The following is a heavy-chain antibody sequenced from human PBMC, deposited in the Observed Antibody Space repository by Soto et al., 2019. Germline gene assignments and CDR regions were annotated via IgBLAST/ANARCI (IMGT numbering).Heavy chain of an antibody. J-gene: IGHJ5*02. CDR3: ASSTTDALHWFDP. CDR1: GFTFSSYG. D-gene: IGHD1-1*01. V-gene: IGHV3-33*01. CDR2: IWYDGSNK. Sequence: PGGSLRLSCAASGFTFSSYGMHWVRQAPGKGLEWVAVIWYDGSNKYYADSVKGRFTISRDDSKNTLYLQMNSLRAEDTAVYYCASSTTDALHWFDPWGQGTLVTVSS.